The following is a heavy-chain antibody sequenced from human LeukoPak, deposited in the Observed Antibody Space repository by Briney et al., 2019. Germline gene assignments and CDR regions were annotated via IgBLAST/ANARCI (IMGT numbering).Heavy chain of an antibody. CDR2: IKQDGSEK. J-gene: IGHJ6*03. CDR3: AREGGDYYDSSGYQNYYMDV. Sequence: TGGSLRLSCAASGFTFSSYWMSWVRQAPGKGLEWVANIKQDGSEKYYVDSVKGRFTISRDNAKNSLYLQMNSMRAEDTAVYYCAREGGDYYDSSGYQNYYMDVWGKGTTVTVSS. V-gene: IGHV3-7*01. CDR1: GFTFSSYW. D-gene: IGHD3-22*01.